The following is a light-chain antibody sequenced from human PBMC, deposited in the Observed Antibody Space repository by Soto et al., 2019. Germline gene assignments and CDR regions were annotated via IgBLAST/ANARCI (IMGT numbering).Light chain of an antibody. J-gene: IGKJ4*01. CDR1: QGLSSW. CDR2: AAS. Sequence: DIQMTQSPSTLSGSVGDRVTITCRASQGLSSWLAWYQQKPEEAPKSLIYAASRLESGVPARFSGSGSGTEFTLTISSLQSEDCAIYYCQQYHTWPITFGGGTKVDIK. CDR3: QQYHTWPIT. V-gene: IGKV1D-16*01.